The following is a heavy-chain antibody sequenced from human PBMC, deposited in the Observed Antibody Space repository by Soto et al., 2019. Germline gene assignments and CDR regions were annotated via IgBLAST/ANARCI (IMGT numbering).Heavy chain of an antibody. CDR3: ARRHSSSWYGLDY. V-gene: IGHV4-38-2*01. CDR2: IYHSGST. D-gene: IGHD6-13*01. J-gene: IGHJ4*02. Sequence: TSETLSLTCAVSGYSISSGYYWGWIRQPPGKGLEWIGSIYHSGSTYYNPSLKSRVSISVDTPKNQFSLRLSSVTAADTAMYYCARRHSSSWYGLDYWGQGTLVTVSS. CDR1: GYSISSGYY.